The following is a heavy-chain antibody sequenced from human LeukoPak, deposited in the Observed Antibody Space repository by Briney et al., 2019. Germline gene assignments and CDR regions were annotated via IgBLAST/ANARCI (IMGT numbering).Heavy chain of an antibody. CDR1: GFTFSSYA. V-gene: IGHV3-23*01. CDR3: AKGGLIAVAGDDY. D-gene: IGHD6-19*01. CDR2: ISGSGGST. J-gene: IGHJ4*02. Sequence: GGSLRLSCAASGFTFSSYAMSWVRQAPGKGLERVSAISGSGGSTYYADSVKGRFTISRHNSKNTLYLQMNSLRAEDTAVYYCAKGGLIAVAGDDYWGQGTLVTVSS.